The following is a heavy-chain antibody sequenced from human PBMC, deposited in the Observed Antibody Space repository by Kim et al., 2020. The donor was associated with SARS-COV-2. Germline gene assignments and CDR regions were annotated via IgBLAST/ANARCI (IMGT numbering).Heavy chain of an antibody. CDR3: ARLGSGSYSGYFDY. J-gene: IGHJ4*02. CDR2: ISYDGSNK. D-gene: IGHD3-10*01. Sequence: GGSLRLSCAASGFTFSSYAMHWVRQAPGKGLEWVAVISYDGSNKYYADSVKGRFTISRDNSKNTLYLQMNSLRAEDTAVYYCARLGSGSYSGYFDYWGQGTLVTVSS. V-gene: IGHV3-30*04. CDR1: GFTFSSYA.